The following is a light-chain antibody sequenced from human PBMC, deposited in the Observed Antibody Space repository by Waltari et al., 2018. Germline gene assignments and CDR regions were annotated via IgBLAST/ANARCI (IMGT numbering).Light chain of an antibody. V-gene: IGLV8-61*01. CDR3: VLYMGGGIL. CDR2: STN. J-gene: IGLJ3*02. CDR1: SGSVSTTYY. Sequence: QTVVTQEPSFSVSPGGTVTLTCGLRSGSVSTTYYPSWYQQTPGQAPRPLIYSTNTRSSGVPDPISGSILGNKAALTITGAQADDESDYYCVLYMGGGILFGGGTKLTVL.